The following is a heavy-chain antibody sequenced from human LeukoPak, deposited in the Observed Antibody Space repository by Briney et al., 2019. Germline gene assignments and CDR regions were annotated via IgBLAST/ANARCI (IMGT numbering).Heavy chain of an antibody. CDR3: AQLGAGPTPEAFHY. V-gene: IGHV3-23*01. J-gene: IGHJ4*02. CDR2: ISGSGGTT. Sequence: PGGSLRLSCAASGFTFSNYAMSWVRQAPGKGLEWVSTISGSGGTTFYADPVKGRFTISRDNSKNTLYLQMNSLRAEDTAVYYCAQLGAGPTPEAFHYWGQGTLVTVSS. CDR1: GFTFSNYA. D-gene: IGHD1-14*01.